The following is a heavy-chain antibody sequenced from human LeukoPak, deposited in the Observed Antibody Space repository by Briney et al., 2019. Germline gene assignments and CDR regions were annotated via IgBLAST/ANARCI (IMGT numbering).Heavy chain of an antibody. CDR1: GGSISSSSYY. D-gene: IGHD1-26*01. V-gene: IGHV4-39*07. CDR3: ARDVSGSYYCDY. Sequence: PSETLSLTCTVSGGSISSSSYYWGWLRQPPGKGLEWIGSIYYSGSTYYNPSLKSRVTISVDTSKNQFSLKLGSVTAADTAVYYCARDVSGSYYCDYWGQGTLVTVSS. J-gene: IGHJ4*02. CDR2: IYYSGST.